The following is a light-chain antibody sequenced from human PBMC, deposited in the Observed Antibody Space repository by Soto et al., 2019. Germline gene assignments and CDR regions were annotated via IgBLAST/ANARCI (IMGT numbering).Light chain of an antibody. V-gene: IGLV2-14*01. J-gene: IGLJ1*01. CDR3: SSYTSSSTLSYV. CDR1: SSDVGGYNY. Sequence: ALTXPASVSGSPGQSITISCTGTSSDVGGYNYVSWYQQHPGKAPKLMIYEVSNRPSGVSNRFSGSKSGNTASLTISGLQAEDEADYYCSSYTSSSTLSYVFGTGTKVTV. CDR2: EVS.